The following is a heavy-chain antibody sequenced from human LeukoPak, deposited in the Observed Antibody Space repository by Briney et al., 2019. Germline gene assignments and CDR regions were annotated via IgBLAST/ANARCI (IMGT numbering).Heavy chain of an antibody. D-gene: IGHD3-9*01. CDR3: AGGSGYLITS. V-gene: IGHV3-7*01. CDR2: IKQDGTEK. Sequence: GGSLRLSCAASGFTFSSYSMNWVRQAPGKGLEWLAIIKQDGTEKHYKGSVEGRFTISRDNAKNSLHLQMNSLRAEDTAVYYCAGGSGYLITSWGQGTLVTVSS. CDR1: GFTFSSYS. J-gene: IGHJ5*02.